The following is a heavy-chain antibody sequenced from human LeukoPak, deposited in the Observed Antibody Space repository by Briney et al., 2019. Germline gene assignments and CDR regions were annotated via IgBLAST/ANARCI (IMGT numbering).Heavy chain of an antibody. CDR2: ISSSGSTI. CDR3: AKGASGSYSY. Sequence: GGSLRLSCAASGFTFSSYEMNWVRQAPGKGLEWVSYISSSGSTIYYADSVKGRFTISRDNAKNSMYLQMTSLRAEDTAVYYCAKGASGSYSYWGQGTLVTVSS. CDR1: GFTFSSYE. D-gene: IGHD1-26*01. V-gene: IGHV3-48*03. J-gene: IGHJ4*02.